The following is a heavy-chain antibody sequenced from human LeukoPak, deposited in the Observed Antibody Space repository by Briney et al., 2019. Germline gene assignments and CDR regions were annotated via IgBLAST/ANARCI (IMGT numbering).Heavy chain of an antibody. CDR2: IYYSGST. D-gene: IGHD3-16*01. CDR3: ARTSRRGRYVNWFDP. Sequence: SETLSLTCTVSGGSISSGGYYWSWIRQHPGKGLEWIGYIYYSGSTYYNPSLKSRVTISVDTSKNQFSLKLSSVTAADTAVYYCARTSRRGRYVNWFDPWGQGTLVTVSS. V-gene: IGHV4-31*03. CDR1: GGSISSGGYY. J-gene: IGHJ5*02.